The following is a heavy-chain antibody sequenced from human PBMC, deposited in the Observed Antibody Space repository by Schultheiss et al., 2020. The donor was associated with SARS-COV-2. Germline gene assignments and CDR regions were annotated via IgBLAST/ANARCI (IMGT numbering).Heavy chain of an antibody. Sequence: GESLKISCKASGYTFTSYYIHWVRQAPGQGLEWVGRINANSGGTDYGQKFQGWVTMTRNTSISTAYMELSSLRSEDTAVYYCARGTVADDAFDIWGQGTMVTVSS. CDR2: INANSGGT. CDR3: ARGTVADDAFDI. J-gene: IGHJ3*02. CDR1: GYTFTSYY. V-gene: IGHV1-2*04. D-gene: IGHD6-19*01.